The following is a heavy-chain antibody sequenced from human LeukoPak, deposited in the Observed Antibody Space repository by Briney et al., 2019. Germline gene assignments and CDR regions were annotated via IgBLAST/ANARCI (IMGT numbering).Heavy chain of an antibody. D-gene: IGHD3-9*01. V-gene: IGHV3-23*01. CDR3: AKDQAYYDILTGYDY. J-gene: IGHJ4*02. CDR1: GFTFSSYA. CDR2: ISGRGGST. Sequence: GGSLRLSCAASGFTFSSYAMTWVRQAPGKGLEWVSGISGRGGSTYYADSVKGRFTISRDNSKNTLYLQMNSLSAEDTAMYYCAKDQAYYDILTGYDYWGQGTLVTVSS.